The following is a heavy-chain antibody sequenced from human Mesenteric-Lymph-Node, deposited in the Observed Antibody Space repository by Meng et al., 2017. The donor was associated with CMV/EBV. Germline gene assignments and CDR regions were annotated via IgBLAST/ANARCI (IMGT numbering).Heavy chain of an antibody. D-gene: IGHD7-27*01. CDR2: ISAYNGNA. J-gene: IGHJ4*02. V-gene: IGHV1-18*01. CDR3: AISTWGY. Sequence: SVKVSCKTSGYTFTSYGIHGVRQAPGQGLEWMGWISAYNGNANYAQNLQGRLTMTTDTSTTTAYMELRNLKSDDTAVYYCAISTWGYWGQGTLVTVSS. CDR1: GYTFTSYG.